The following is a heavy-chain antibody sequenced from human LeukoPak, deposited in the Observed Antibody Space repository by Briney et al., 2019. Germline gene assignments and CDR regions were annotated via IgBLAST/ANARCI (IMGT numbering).Heavy chain of an antibody. CDR2: INHGGST. V-gene: IGHV4-34*01. J-gene: IGHJ4*02. Sequence: SETLSLTCAVYGGSFSGYYWSWIRQPPGKGPEWIGEINHGGSTKYNPSLRSRVTISVDTSKNQFSLKLSSVTAADTAVYYCAKLDGCWGQGTLVTVSS. D-gene: IGHD1-1*01. CDR1: GGSFSGYY. CDR3: AKLDGC.